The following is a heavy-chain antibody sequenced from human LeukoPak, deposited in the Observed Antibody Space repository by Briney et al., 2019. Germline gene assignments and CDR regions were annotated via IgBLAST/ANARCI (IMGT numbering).Heavy chain of an antibody. CDR1: GFTFSRYW. J-gene: IGHJ4*02. CDR2: ISSSGSTI. Sequence: GGSLRLSCAASGFTFSRYWMTWVRQAPGKGQEWVSYISSSGSTIYYADSVKRRFTISRDNAKNSLYLQMNSLRAEDTAVYYCARDKTWLLHWGQGTLVTVSS. V-gene: IGHV3-48*03. CDR3: ARDKTWLLH. D-gene: IGHD3-22*01.